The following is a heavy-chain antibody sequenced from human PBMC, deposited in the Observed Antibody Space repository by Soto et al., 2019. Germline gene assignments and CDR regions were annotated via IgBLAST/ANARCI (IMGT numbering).Heavy chain of an antibody. J-gene: IGHJ6*03. CDR3: ARVRETSPYDYDDYDGLVEYYMDV. V-gene: IGHV3-74*01. CDR2: INSDGSST. D-gene: IGHD4-17*01. CDR1: GFTFSSYW. Sequence: EVQLVESGGGLVQPGGSLRLSCAASGFTFSSYWMHWVRQAPGKGLEWVSRINSDGSSTSYADSVKGRFTISRDNAKNTLYLQMNSLRAEDTAVYYCARVRETSPYDYDDYDGLVEYYMDVWGKGTTVTVSS.